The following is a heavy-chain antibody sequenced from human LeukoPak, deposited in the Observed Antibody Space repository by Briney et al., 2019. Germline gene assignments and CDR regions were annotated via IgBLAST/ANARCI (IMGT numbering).Heavy chain of an antibody. J-gene: IGHJ3*02. CDR1: GGSFSGYY. CDR3: ARDDAGRFDI. Sequence: SETLSLTCAVYGGSFSGYYWSWIRQPPGKGLEWIGEINHSGSTNYNPSLKSRVTISVDTSKNRFSLKLSSVTAADTAVYYCARDDAGRFDIWGQGTMVTVSS. V-gene: IGHV4-34*01. D-gene: IGHD6-13*01. CDR2: INHSGST.